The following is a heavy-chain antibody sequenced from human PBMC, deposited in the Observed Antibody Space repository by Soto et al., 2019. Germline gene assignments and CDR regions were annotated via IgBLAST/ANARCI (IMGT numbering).Heavy chain of an antibody. V-gene: IGHV1-18*01. CDR2: ISPRNGYT. CDR1: AYTFSSRG. D-gene: IGHD4-17*01. Sequence: QAQLVQSGPEVKEPGASVKVSCKASAYTFSSRGIYWVRQAPGQGLEWMGWISPRNGYTHYAQSFQERVTLTTDTSTSTAYMDLRSLRSDDTAVYFCVREAGDYDWYFDLWGRGTPVTVSS. CDR3: VREAGDYDWYFDL. J-gene: IGHJ2*01.